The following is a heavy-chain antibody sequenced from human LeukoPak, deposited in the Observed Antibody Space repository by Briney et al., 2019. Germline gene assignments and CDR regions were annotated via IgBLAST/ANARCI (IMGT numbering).Heavy chain of an antibody. D-gene: IGHD3-22*01. Sequence: PSETLSLTCAVYGGSLSGPYWSWIRQPPGKGLEWIGEINHSGSTNYNPSLKSRVTISVDTSKNQFSLKLSSVTAADTAVYYCAGRENDSSGYYLDYWGQGTLVTVSS. J-gene: IGHJ4*02. V-gene: IGHV4-34*01. CDR3: AGRENDSSGYYLDY. CDR2: INHSGST. CDR1: GGSLSGPY.